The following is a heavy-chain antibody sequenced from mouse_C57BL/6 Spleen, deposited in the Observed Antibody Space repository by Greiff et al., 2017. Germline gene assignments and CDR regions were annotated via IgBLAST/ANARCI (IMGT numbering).Heavy chain of an antibody. Sequence: VKLQESGAELARPGASVKLSCKASGYTFTSYGISWVKQRTGQGLEWIGEIYPRSGNTYYNEKFKGKATLTADKSSSTAYMELRSLTSEDSAVYFCASSPYDYDATFAYWGQGTLVTVSA. V-gene: IGHV1-81*01. CDR1: GYTFTSYG. CDR3: ASSPYDYDATFAY. D-gene: IGHD2-4*01. J-gene: IGHJ3*01. CDR2: IYPRSGNT.